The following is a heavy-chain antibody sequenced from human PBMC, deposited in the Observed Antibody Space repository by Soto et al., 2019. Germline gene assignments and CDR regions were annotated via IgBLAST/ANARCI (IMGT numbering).Heavy chain of an antibody. Sequence: QVQLVESGGGVVQPGRSLRLSCAASGFTFSSYAMHWVRQAPGKGLEWVAVISYDGSNKYYADSVKGRFTISRDNSKNTLYLQMNSLRAEDTAVYYCARDRSTSSLLWLLIIGHFDYWGQGTLVTVSS. CDR2: ISYDGSNK. V-gene: IGHV3-30-3*01. J-gene: IGHJ4*02. CDR1: GFTFSSYA. D-gene: IGHD5-18*01. CDR3: ARDRSTSSLLWLLIIGHFDY.